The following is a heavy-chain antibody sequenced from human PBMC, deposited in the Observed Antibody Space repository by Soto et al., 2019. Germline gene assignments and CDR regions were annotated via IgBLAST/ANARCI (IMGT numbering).Heavy chain of an antibody. V-gene: IGHV1-2*02. CDR3: GRPPHESEYGWVDH. CDR2: IKPSKGDR. Sequence: QVQLVQSGAEMKEPGASVKVSCKTSGFTFTDYYLHWVRQAPGQGLEWMGWIKPSKGDRKSSQKFQGRGTMTMDSSINTAYMELSGLGSDDTAVYYCGRPPHESEYGWVDHWGQGTLVTVSS. CDR1: GFTFTDYY. D-gene: IGHD2-2*01. J-gene: IGHJ5*02.